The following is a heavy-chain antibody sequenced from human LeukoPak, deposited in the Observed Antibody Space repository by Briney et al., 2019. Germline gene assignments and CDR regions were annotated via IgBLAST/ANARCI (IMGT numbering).Heavy chain of an antibody. CDR2: ISSNGGST. CDR3: ARDRSANYYYMDV. J-gene: IGHJ6*03. D-gene: IGHD2-8*01. Sequence: PGGSLRLSCAASGFTFSSYAMHWVRQAPGKGLEYVSAISSNGGSTYYANSVKGRFTISRDNSKNTLYLQMGSLRAEDMAVYYCARDRSANYYYMDVWGKGTTVTVSS. CDR1: GFTFSSYA. V-gene: IGHV3-64*01.